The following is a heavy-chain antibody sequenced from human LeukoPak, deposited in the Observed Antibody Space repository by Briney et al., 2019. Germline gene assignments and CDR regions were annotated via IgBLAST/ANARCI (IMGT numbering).Heavy chain of an antibody. CDR2: IYTSGST. D-gene: IGHD3-3*01. Sequence: SETLSLTCTVSGGSISSYYWSWIRQPPGKGLEWIGYIYTSGSTNYNPSLKSRVTISVDTSKNQFSLKLSSVTAADTAVYYCARHAYDFWSGYRDYYYYYMDGWGKGTTVTVSS. J-gene: IGHJ6*03. V-gene: IGHV4-59*08. CDR3: ARHAYDFWSGYRDYYYYYMDG. CDR1: GGSISSYY.